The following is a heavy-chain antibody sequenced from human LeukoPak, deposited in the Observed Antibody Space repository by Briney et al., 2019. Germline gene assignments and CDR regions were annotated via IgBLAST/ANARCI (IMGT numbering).Heavy chain of an antibody. J-gene: IGHJ4*01. CDR2: INPNSGGS. CDR1: GYTFSDHY. CDR3: ARDSEDRGGSSCNNGYFAS. Sequence: ASVKVSCTASGYTFSDHYIHWARQAPGQGLEWMGWINPNSGGSGWASKLQGRVTMTRDTSISTAYMELARLTSDDTAIYYCARDSEDRGGSSCNNGYFASWGQGTLVTVSS. V-gene: IGHV1-2*02. D-gene: IGHD2-15*01.